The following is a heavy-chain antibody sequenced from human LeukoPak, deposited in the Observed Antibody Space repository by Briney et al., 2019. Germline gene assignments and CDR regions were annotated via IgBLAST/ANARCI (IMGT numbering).Heavy chain of an antibody. J-gene: IGHJ4*02. Sequence: EGSLRLSCAASGFTFSSYWMSWVRQAPGKGLEWVASIKQDGSEKYYVDSVKGRFTISRDNAKNTLYLQMDSLRAEDTAVYYCATDRNSGKYYDYWGQGTLVTVSS. D-gene: IGHD1-26*01. CDR1: GFTFSSYW. CDR2: IKQDGSEK. CDR3: ATDRNSGKYYDY. V-gene: IGHV3-7*01.